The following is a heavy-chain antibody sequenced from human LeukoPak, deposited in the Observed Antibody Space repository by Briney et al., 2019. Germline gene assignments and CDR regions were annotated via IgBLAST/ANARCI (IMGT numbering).Heavy chain of an antibody. V-gene: IGHV3-23*01. Sequence: GGSPRPSCAASGFTFTTYAINWVRQAPGKGLEWVSGISGGGDKAYYADSVNGRFTISRDNSKNTVSLQMSSLRAEDTALYYCAKDLALAGTGGGFDVWGQGTRVAVSS. CDR2: ISGGGDKA. J-gene: IGHJ3*01. CDR1: GFTFTTYA. D-gene: IGHD6-19*01. CDR3: AKDLALAGTGGGFDV.